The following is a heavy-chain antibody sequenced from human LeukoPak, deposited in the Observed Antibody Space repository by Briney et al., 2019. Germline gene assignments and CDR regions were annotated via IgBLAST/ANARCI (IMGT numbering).Heavy chain of an antibody. CDR3: ARGQFWSGYSI. V-gene: IGHV4-34*01. J-gene: IGHJ4*02. D-gene: IGHD3-3*02. Sequence: SETLSLTCAVYGGSFSGCYWSWIRQPRGKGLEWIGEINHRRNNNSNPSLKSRLTLSVDTSTNQFSLNLSSVTAADTDVYYCARGQFWSGYSIWGQGTLVTVSS. CDR1: GGSFSGCY. CDR2: INHRRNN.